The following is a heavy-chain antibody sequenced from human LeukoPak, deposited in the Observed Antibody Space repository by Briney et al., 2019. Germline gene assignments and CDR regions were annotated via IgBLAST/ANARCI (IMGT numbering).Heavy chain of an antibody. D-gene: IGHD4-17*01. CDR3: ARASYGDYWFDP. CDR1: GGSISSGDYY. J-gene: IGHJ5*02. Sequence: SLTLSLTCTVSGGSISSGDYYWSWIRQPPGKGLEWIGYIYYSGSTYYNPSLKSRVTISVDTSKNQFSLKLSSVTAADTAVYYCARASYGDYWFDPWGQGTLVTVSS. V-gene: IGHV4-30-4*01. CDR2: IYYSGST.